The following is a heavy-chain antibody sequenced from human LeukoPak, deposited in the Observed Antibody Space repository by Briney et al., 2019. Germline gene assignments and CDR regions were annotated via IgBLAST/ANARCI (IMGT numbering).Heavy chain of an antibody. J-gene: IGHJ5*01. V-gene: IGHV3-74*01. Sequence: PGGSLRLSCAASGFTFGSYWMHWVRRPPGKGLVWVSRIDIDGRSTSYADSVKGRFTISRDNAKNTMYLQMNSLRAEDTAVYYCARGYDYNWFDSWGQGTLVTVSS. CDR1: GFTFGSYW. D-gene: IGHD1-20*01. CDR2: IDIDGRST. CDR3: ARGYDYNWFDS.